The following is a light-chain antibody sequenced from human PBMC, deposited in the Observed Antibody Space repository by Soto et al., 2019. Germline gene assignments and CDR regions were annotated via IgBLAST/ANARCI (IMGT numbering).Light chain of an antibody. CDR1: SSDVGGYNY. Sequence: QSALTQPASVSGSPGQSITISCTGTSSDVGGYNYVSWYQQHPGQAPKLMIYDVSNRPSGVSNRFSGSKSGKTASPTISGLQAEDEADYYCSSYTSSSTQVFGGGTKLTVL. CDR2: DVS. CDR3: SSYTSSSTQV. J-gene: IGLJ2*01. V-gene: IGLV2-14*01.